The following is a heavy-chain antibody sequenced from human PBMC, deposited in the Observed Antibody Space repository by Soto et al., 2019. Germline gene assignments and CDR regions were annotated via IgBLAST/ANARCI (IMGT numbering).Heavy chain of an antibody. D-gene: IGHD5-18*01. J-gene: IGHJ4*02. Sequence: PSETLSLTCAVYGGSFSSYHWSWIRQTPGKGLEWIGEINRLTTTNYNPSLKSRVIISLDTPKNQFSLKLSSATAADTAVYYCARGYDTALAPIFWGQGILVTVSS. CDR2: INRLTTT. CDR1: GGSFSSYH. V-gene: IGHV4-34*01. CDR3: ARGYDTALAPIF.